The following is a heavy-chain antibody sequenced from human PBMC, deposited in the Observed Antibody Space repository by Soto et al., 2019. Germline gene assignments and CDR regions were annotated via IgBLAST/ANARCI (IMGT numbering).Heavy chain of an antibody. V-gene: IGHV3-23*01. CDR3: ARVLWGGYWAFDF. J-gene: IGHJ4*01. CDR1: GFSFRTQA. CDR2: IRGDGFT. Sequence: PXESLRLSCAACGFSFRTQAMTGVGQAPGKGLEWISAIRGDGFTYYADSVKGRFTISRDTSKDTLYLQLTSLRAEDSAVYYCARVLWGGYWAFDFWGQGTLVTVS. D-gene: IGHD1-26*01.